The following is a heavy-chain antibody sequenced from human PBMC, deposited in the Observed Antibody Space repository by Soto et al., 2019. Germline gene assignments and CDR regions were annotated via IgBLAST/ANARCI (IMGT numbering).Heavy chain of an antibody. D-gene: IGHD3-10*01. CDR1: GYTFTTFY. J-gene: IGHJ4*02. Sequence: QVQLLQSGPEVKKPGASVKVCCKTSGYTFTTFYVHWVRQAPGQGLEWMGRIHPGGGQTIYSQKFQDRVAVSRDTCTNTVYMELSNLRSDDTAIYYCARDGHKFDFDYWGQGTLVTVSS. V-gene: IGHV1-46*01. CDR2: IHPGGGQT. CDR3: ARDGHKFDFDY.